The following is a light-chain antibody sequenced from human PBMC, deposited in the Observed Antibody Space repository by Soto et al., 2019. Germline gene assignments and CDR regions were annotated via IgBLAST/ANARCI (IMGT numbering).Light chain of an antibody. CDR1: HSVSSN. J-gene: IGKJ5*01. V-gene: IGKV3-15*01. CDR3: QQRSNWPPIT. Sequence: IVSKLSPATVSVSKGERVPLSCRASHSVSSNLAWYQKKPGQAPRLLIYGAFTRATGIPARFSGSGSGTEFTLSISSLQSEDFAVHYCQQRSNWPPITLAQGARLAIK. CDR2: GAF.